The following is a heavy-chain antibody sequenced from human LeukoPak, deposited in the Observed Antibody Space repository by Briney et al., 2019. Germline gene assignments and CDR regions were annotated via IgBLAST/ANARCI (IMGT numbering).Heavy chain of an antibody. J-gene: IGHJ4*02. Sequence: PGGSLGLSCAASGFIFSNYAMHWVRQAPGKGLEWLIFISYDGSNKYYADSVKGRFTISRDNSKNTLYLQMNSLRAEDTAVYYCARDTYGSDYWGQGTLVTVSS. V-gene: IGHV3-30*04. CDR1: GFIFSNYA. CDR2: ISYDGSNK. CDR3: ARDTYGSDY. D-gene: IGHD3-10*01.